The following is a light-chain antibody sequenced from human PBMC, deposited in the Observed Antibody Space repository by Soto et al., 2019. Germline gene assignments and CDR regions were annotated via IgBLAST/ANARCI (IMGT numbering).Light chain of an antibody. CDR2: EVS. V-gene: IGLV2-14*01. J-gene: IGLJ1*01. CDR1: SRDVGGYNY. CDR3: SSYTSSSTPYV. Sequence: QSALTQPASVSGSPGQSITISCTGTSRDVGGYNYVSWYQQHPGKAPKLMIYEVSNRPSGVANRSSGSKSGNTASLTISGLQAEDEADYYCSSYTSSSTPYVFGTGTKVTVL.